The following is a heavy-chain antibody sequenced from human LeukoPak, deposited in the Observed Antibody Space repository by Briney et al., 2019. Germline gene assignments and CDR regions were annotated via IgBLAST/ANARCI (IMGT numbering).Heavy chain of an antibody. CDR2: ISSSSSTI. D-gene: IGHD5-18*01. CDR1: GFTFSSYS. J-gene: IGHJ4*02. CDR3: AREGSGYSYGYENY. Sequence: PGGSLRLSCAASGFTFSSYSMNWVRQAPGKGLEWVSYISSSSSTIYYADSVKGRFTISRDNAKNSLYLQMNSLRAEDTAVYYCAREGSGYSYGYENYWGQGTLVTVSS. V-gene: IGHV3-48*04.